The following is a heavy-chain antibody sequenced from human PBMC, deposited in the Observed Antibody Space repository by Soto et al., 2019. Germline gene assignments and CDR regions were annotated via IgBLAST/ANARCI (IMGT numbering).Heavy chain of an antibody. CDR2: IYYRGNT. CDR3: ARDGREASGIDV. D-gene: IGHD1-26*01. Sequence: SETLSLTCTVSGGSISSHYWIWVRQAPGKGLEWIGCIYYRGNTFYNPSLKSRGTISVDTSNNQFSLKLDSVTTADTAVYYCARDGREASGIDVWGQGTTVTVSS. CDR1: GGSISSHY. V-gene: IGHV4-59*11. J-gene: IGHJ6*02.